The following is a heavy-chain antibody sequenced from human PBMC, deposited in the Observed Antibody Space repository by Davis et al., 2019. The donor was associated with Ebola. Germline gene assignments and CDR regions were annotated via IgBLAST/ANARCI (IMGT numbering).Heavy chain of an antibody. CDR1: GSTFSSSW. CDR3: ASATGNYYYYGMDV. J-gene: IGHJ6*02. CDR2: ISYDGSNK. Sequence: GGSLRLSCAASGSTFSSSWMSWVRQAPGKGLEWVAIISYDGSNKYYADSVKGRFTISRDKSKNTLYLQINSLRAEDTAVYYCASATGNYYYYGMDVWGQGTTVTVSS. V-gene: IGHV3-30-3*01. D-gene: IGHD2-15*01.